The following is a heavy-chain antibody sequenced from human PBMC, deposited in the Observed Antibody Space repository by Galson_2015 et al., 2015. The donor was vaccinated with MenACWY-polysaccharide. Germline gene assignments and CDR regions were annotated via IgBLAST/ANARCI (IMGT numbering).Heavy chain of an antibody. Sequence: SLRLSCAASGFSLSSFWMSWVRQAPGKGLEWVANIKQDGSEKYYVDSVKGRFTISRDNAKNSLYLQMNSLRAEDTAVYYCARGEAAAGNVFDIWGQGTMVTVPS. CDR1: GFSLSSFW. J-gene: IGHJ3*02. V-gene: IGHV3-7*05. D-gene: IGHD6-13*01. CDR3: ARGEAAAGNVFDI. CDR2: IKQDGSEK.